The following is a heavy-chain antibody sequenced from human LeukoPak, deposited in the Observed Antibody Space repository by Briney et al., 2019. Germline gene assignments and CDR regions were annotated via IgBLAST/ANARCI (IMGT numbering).Heavy chain of an antibody. CDR3: ARDLGRDGHNDY. CDR2: IKQDGSEK. Sequence: GGSLRLSCTVSGFSYTDHYMEWVRQAPGKGLEWVANIKQDGSEKYYVDSVKGRFTISRDNAKNSLYLQMNSLRAEDTAVYYCARDLGRDGHNDYWGQGTLVTVSS. V-gene: IGHV3-7*01. D-gene: IGHD5-24*01. CDR1: GFSYTDHY. J-gene: IGHJ4*02.